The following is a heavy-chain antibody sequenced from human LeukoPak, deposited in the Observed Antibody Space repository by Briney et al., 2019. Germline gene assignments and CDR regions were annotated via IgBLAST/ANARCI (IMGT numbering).Heavy chain of an antibody. V-gene: IGHV4-34*01. CDR1: GGSFSGYY. Sequence: SETLSLTCAVYGGSFSGYYWGWIRQPPGKGLEWIGSIYYSGSTYYNPSLKSRVTISVDTSKNQFSLKLSSVTAADTAVYYCARGDARGYSYGHFHFDHWGHGTLVTVSS. CDR3: ARGDARGYSYGHFHFDH. D-gene: IGHD5-18*01. CDR2: IYYSGST. J-gene: IGHJ4*01.